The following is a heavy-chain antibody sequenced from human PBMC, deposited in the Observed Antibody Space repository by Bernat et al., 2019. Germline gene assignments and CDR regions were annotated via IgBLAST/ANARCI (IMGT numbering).Heavy chain of an antibody. CDR1: GFTFSSYG. D-gene: IGHD6-13*01. CDR2: ILYDGSNQ. CDR3: ARETYSSSWHYYYYYGMDV. J-gene: IGHJ6*02. Sequence: QVQLVESGGGVVQPGRSLRLSCAASGFTFSSYGMHWGRRAPGKGLEWVSVILYDGSNQYYAASVKGRFTISRDNSKNTLYLQMNSLRAEDTAVYYCARETYSSSWHYYYYYGMDVWGQGTTVTVSS. V-gene: IGHV3-33*01.